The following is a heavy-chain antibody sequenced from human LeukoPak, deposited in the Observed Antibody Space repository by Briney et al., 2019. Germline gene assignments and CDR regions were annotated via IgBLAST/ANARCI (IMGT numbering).Heavy chain of an antibody. D-gene: IGHD3-22*01. V-gene: IGHV5-51*01. CDR3: ARRRPLSYYYDSSGYYPGWFDY. CDR1: GYSFTSYW. J-gene: IGHJ4*02. CDR2: IYPGDSDT. Sequence: GASLKISCKGSGYSFTSYWIGWVRQMPGKGLEWMGIIYPGDSDTRYSPSFQGQVTISADKSISTAYLQWSSLKASDTAMYYCARRRPLSYYYDSSGYYPGWFDYWGQGTLVTVSS.